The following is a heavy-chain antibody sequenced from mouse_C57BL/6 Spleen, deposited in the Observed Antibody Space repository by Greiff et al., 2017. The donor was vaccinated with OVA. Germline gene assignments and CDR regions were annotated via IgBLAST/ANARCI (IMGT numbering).Heavy chain of an antibody. J-gene: IGHJ3*01. CDR3: ARWGSSSWFAY. CDR2: IYPGDGDT. V-gene: IGHV1-82*01. D-gene: IGHD1-1*01. Sequence: QVQLQQPGPELVKPGASVKISCKASGYAFSSSWMNWVKQRPGKGLEWIGRIYPGDGDTNYNGKFKGKATLTADKSSSTAYMQLSSLTSEDSAVYFCARWGSSSWFAYWGQGTLVTVSA. CDR1: GYAFSSSW.